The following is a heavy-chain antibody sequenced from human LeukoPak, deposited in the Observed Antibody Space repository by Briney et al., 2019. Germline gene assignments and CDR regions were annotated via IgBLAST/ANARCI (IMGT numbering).Heavy chain of an antibody. Sequence: GGSLRLSCAASGFAFSNYAMAWVRQAPGKGLELVSVILGSGGGIRYADSVKGRFAISRDNSKNTLYLQMNSLRAEDTAAYYCVKRPSESCANGGCYFESWGQGALVTVSS. D-gene: IGHD2-8*01. CDR1: GFAFSNYA. CDR3: VKRPSESCANGGCYFES. CDR2: ILGSGGGI. J-gene: IGHJ4*02. V-gene: IGHV3-23*01.